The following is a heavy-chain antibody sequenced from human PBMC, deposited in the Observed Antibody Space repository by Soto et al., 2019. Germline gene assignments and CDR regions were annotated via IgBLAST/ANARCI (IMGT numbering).Heavy chain of an antibody. J-gene: IGHJ4*02. CDR2: IWYDGSNK. V-gene: IGHV3-33*01. Sequence: QVQLVESGGGVVQPGGSLRLSCAESEFSFSNYGMHWVRHAPGKGLEWVALIWYDGSNKYYADSVRGRFTISRDNSKNSLYLQMSSLTAEDTAVYFCAREESTYSYRLDYWGQGTLVTVSS. CDR3: AREESTYSYRLDY. CDR1: EFSFSNYG. D-gene: IGHD5-18*01.